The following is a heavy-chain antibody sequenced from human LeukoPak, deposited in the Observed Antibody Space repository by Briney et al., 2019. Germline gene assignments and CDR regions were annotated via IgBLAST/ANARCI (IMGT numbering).Heavy chain of an antibody. CDR1: GFTFSSYA. J-gene: IGHJ4*02. CDR2: ISSNGGST. V-gene: IGHV3-64D*06. CDR3: ASALGYSYGYLDY. D-gene: IGHD5-18*01. Sequence: PGGSLRLSCSASGFTFSSYAMHWVRQAPGKGLEYVSAISSNGGSTYYADSVKGRFTISRDNSKNTLYLQMSSLRAEDTAVYYCASALGYSYGYLDYWGQGTLVTVSS.